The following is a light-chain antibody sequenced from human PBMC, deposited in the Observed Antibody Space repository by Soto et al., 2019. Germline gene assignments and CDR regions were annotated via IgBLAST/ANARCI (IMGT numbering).Light chain of an antibody. CDR2: AAS. Sequence: DIQLTQSPSFLSASVGARVTINCRASQGISSYLSWYQQKPGKAPKLMIYAASTLQTGVPSRFSGSGSGTDCTLTISSLQPEDVATYYCQQLNSYPLTFGGGTKVDI. V-gene: IGKV1-9*01. CDR1: QGISSY. CDR3: QQLNSYPLT. J-gene: IGKJ4*01.